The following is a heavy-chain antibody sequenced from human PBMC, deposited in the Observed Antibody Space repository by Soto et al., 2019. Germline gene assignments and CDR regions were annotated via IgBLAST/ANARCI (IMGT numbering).Heavy chain of an antibody. CDR2: IDYNGVT. Sequence: PSETLSLTCSVSGASISSRGYYWGWIRQTPGEGLEWIGNIDYNGVTYYNPSLKSRVTVSKDTAKNQFSLKVASVTAADTAIYYCGRVMIGTSRHTDSDYWGQGTQVTVSS. D-gene: IGHD2-2*01. CDR3: GRVMIGTSRHTDSDY. V-gene: IGHV4-39*01. J-gene: IGHJ4*02. CDR1: GASISSRGYY.